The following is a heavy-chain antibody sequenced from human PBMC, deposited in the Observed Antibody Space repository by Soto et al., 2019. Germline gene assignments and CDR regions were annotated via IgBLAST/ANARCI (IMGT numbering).Heavy chain of an antibody. CDR3: TRDSFYGYVYYAMDV. V-gene: IGHV3-74*01. CDR1: GFTFSSYW. J-gene: IGHJ6*02. D-gene: IGHD5-18*01. CDR2: INIDGTST. Sequence: EVQLVKSGGGLVQPGGSLRLSCAASGFTFSSYWMHWVRQVSGKGLVWVSRINIDGTSTSYADSVKGRFTISRDNAKNTMYLQMSSLRAEDTAVYYCTRDSFYGYVYYAMDVWGHGTTVTVSS.